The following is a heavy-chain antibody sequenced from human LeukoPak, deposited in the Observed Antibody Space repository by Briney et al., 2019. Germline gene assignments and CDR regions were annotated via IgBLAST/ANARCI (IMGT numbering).Heavy chain of an antibody. CDR2: IYHSGKT. Sequence: TETLSLTCTVSGYSISSGYYWGWIRQPPGKGLDWIGSIYHSGKTYYNPSLESRVTISVDTSKNQFSLKLTSVTAADTAVYYCARHEGTTPYWGQGTLVTVSS. CDR1: GYSISSGYY. J-gene: IGHJ4*02. V-gene: IGHV4-38-2*02. CDR3: ARHEGTTPY. D-gene: IGHD2-2*01.